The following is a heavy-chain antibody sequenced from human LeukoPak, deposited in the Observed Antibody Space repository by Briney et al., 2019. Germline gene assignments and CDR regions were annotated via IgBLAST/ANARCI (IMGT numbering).Heavy chain of an antibody. J-gene: IGHJ4*02. CDR3: ARGRSLSLYYDFWSGYYRSQEWSSDY. V-gene: IGHV1-8*01. CDR2: MNPNSGNT. CDR1: EYTFTSYD. D-gene: IGHD3-3*01. Sequence: ASVKVSCKASEYTFTSYDINWVRQATGQGLEWMGWMNPNSGNTGYAQKFQGRVTMTRNTSISTAYMEPSSLRSEDTAVYYCARGRSLSLYYDFWSGYYRSQEWSSDYWGQGTLVTVSS.